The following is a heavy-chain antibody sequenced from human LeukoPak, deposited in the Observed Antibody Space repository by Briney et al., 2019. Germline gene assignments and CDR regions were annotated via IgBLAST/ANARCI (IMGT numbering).Heavy chain of an antibody. Sequence: PGGSLRLSCAAAGFPFDDHFMGWVRQAPGKGLEWISYITNSGYTMYYADSVRGRFTISKDNAKNSLFLHMSGLRAEDTAVYYCARSRARIAAAVYYFDYWGQGTPVTVSS. V-gene: IGHV3-11*01. D-gene: IGHD6-13*01. J-gene: IGHJ4*02. CDR3: ARSRARIAAAVYYFDY. CDR1: GFPFDDHF. CDR2: ITNSGYTM.